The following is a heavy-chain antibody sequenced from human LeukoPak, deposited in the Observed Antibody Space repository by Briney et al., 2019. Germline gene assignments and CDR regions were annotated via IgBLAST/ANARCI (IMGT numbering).Heavy chain of an antibody. CDR1: GGSISSYY. Sequence: PSETLSLTCTVSGGSISSYYWSWIRQPAGKGLEWIGRIYTSGSTNYNPSLKSRVTMSVDTSKNQFSLKLSSVTAADTAVYYCARSGIVVVPAATHYYGMDVWGQGTTVTVSS. CDR3: ARSGIVVVPAATHYYGMDV. CDR2: IYTSGST. J-gene: IGHJ6*02. D-gene: IGHD2-2*01. V-gene: IGHV4-4*07.